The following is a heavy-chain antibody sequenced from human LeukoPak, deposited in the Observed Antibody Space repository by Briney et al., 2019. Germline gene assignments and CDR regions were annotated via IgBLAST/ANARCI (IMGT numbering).Heavy chain of an antibody. J-gene: IGHJ3*02. D-gene: IGHD2-21*02. CDR1: GFTFSSYA. CDR2: ISHDGSNK. V-gene: IGHV3-30-3*01. CDR3: ARAGVVTAILGAFDI. Sequence: PGGSLRLSCAASGFTFSSYAMHWVRQAPGKGLEWVAVISHDGSNKYYADSVKGRFTISRDNSKNTLYLQMNSLRAEDTAVYYCARAGVVTAILGAFDIWGQGTMVTVSS.